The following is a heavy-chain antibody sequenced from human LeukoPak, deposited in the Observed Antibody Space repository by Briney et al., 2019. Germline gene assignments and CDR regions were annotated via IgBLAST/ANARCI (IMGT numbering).Heavy chain of an antibody. D-gene: IGHD4-17*01. Sequence: GESLKISCKGSGYSFTSYWIAWVRQMPGKGRELMGIIYPGDSNTKYSPSFQGQVTILADKSFTTAYLQWASLKAADSAMYYCARQTTLSRGWYFDLWGLGTLVTVSS. CDR2: IYPGDSNT. CDR1: GYSFTSYW. V-gene: IGHV5-51*01. J-gene: IGHJ2*01. CDR3: ARQTTLSRGWYFDL.